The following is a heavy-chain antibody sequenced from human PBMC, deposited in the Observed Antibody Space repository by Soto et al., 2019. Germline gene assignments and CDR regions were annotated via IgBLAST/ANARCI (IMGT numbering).Heavy chain of an antibody. Sequence: LRLSCAASGFTFDDYAMHWVRQAPGKGLEWVSGISWNSGSIGYADSVKGRFTISRDNAKNSLYLQMNSLRAEDTALYYCAKDMSSTMVRGVINAFDIWGQGTMVTVSS. J-gene: IGHJ3*02. CDR3: AKDMSSTMVRGVINAFDI. D-gene: IGHD3-10*01. CDR2: ISWNSGSI. V-gene: IGHV3-9*01. CDR1: GFTFDDYA.